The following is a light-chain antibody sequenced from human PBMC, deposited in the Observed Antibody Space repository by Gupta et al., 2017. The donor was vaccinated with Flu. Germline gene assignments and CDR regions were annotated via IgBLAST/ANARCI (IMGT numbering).Light chain of an antibody. J-gene: IGKJ4*01. CDR3: QQYKNGYQGWIT. CDR1: QSVSSN. CDR2: GAS. V-gene: IGKV3-15*01. Sequence: EIVMTQSPATLSVSPGERATLSCRASQSVSSNLAWYQQKPGQAPRLLIYGASTRATGSPARCSGSGYGKEFTLTISSLQSEECAVYYCQQYKNGYQGWITFGRGTKVE.